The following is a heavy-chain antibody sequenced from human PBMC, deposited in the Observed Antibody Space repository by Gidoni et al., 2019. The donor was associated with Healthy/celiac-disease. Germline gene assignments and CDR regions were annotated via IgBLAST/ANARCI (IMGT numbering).Heavy chain of an antibody. CDR3: AKDTLAYDFWSGYTFDP. CDR2: ISWNSGSI. D-gene: IGHD3-3*01. J-gene: IGHJ5*02. V-gene: IGHV3-9*01. CDR1: GFTFEDYA. Sequence: EVQLVESGGGLVQPGRSLRLSCAASGFTFEDYAMHWVRQAPGKGLEWVSGISWNSGSIGYADSVKGRFTISRDNAKNSLYLQMNSLRAEDTALYYCAKDTLAYDFWSGYTFDPWGQGTLVTVSS.